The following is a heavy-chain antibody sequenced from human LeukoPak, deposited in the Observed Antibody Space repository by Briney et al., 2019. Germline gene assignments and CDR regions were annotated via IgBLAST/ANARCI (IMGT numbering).Heavy chain of an antibody. CDR2: INSDGRST. CDR1: GFTFSTSW. Sequence: GGSLRLSCAASGFTFSTSWMHWVRQVPGKGLVWVSRINSDGRSTDYADSVKGRFTISRDNTKNTLYLQMNSLRVEDTAVYYCAHTVWSGNYFDYWGQGTPVTVSS. J-gene: IGHJ4*02. D-gene: IGHD3-3*01. CDR3: AHTVWSGNYFDY. V-gene: IGHV3-74*01.